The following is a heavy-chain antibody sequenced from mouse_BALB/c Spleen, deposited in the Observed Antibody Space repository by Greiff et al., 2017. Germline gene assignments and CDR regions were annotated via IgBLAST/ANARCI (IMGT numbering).Heavy chain of an antibody. CDR1: GFTFSSFG. J-gene: IGHJ2*01. V-gene: IGHV5-17*02. Sequence: EVMLVESGGGLVQPGGSRKLSCAASGFTFSSFGMHWVRQAPEKGLEWVAYISSGSSTIYYADTVKGRFTISRDNPKNTLFLQMTSLRSEDTAMYYCARGGITTAFDYWGQGTTLTVSS. CDR2: ISSGSSTI. CDR3: ARGGITTAFDY. D-gene: IGHD1-2*01.